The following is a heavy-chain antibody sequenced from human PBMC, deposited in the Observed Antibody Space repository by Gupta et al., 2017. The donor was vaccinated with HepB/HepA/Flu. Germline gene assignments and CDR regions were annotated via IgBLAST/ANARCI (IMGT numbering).Heavy chain of an antibody. CDR1: GWSFSGYH. Sequence: QVQLQQWGAGLLKPSETLSLTCALFGWSFSGYHWSWIRQPPGKGLECIGEINHSGRTNYNPSLKSRVTISVDTSKNQFTLKLSSVTAADKAVYYCVRGRRIVVVVAAHAFDYWGQGTLVAVSS. CDR3: VRGRRIVVVVAAHAFDY. J-gene: IGHJ4*02. CDR2: INHSGRT. D-gene: IGHD2-15*01. V-gene: IGHV4-34*01.